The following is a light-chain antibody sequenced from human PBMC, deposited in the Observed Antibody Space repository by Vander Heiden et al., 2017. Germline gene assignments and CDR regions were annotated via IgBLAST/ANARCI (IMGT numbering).Light chain of an antibody. CDR1: NIGSKS. J-gene: IGLJ2*01. CDR2: DDS. Sequence: SYVLTPPPSVSVAPGQTARITRGGNNIGSKSVHWYQQRPGQAPVLVVYDDSDRPSGIPERFSGSNSGNTATLTISRVEAGDEADYYCQVWDSSSDHPVVFGGGTKLTVL. V-gene: IGLV3-21*02. CDR3: QVWDSSSDHPVV.